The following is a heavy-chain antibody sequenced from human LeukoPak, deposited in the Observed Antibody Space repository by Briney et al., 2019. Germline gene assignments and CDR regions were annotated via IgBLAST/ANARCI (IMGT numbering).Heavy chain of an antibody. Sequence: QSGGSLRLSCAASGFTFSSYEMNWVRQAPGKGLEWVSYISSSGSTIYYADSVKGRFTISRDNAKNSLYLQMNSLRAEDTAVYYCARDLGQYYDTSDNWFDPWGLGTLVTVSS. CDR1: GFTFSSYE. V-gene: IGHV3-48*03. D-gene: IGHD3-22*01. J-gene: IGHJ5*02. CDR2: ISSSGSTI. CDR3: ARDLGQYYDTSDNWFDP.